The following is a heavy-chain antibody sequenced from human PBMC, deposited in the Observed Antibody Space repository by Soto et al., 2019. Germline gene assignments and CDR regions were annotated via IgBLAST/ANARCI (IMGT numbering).Heavy chain of an antibody. V-gene: IGHV3-30-3*01. D-gene: IGHD3-10*01. CDR3: ARDDYGSGSLDHYYYGMDV. CDR2: ISYDGSNK. J-gene: IGHJ6*02. CDR1: GFTFSSYA. Sequence: GGSLRLSCAASGFTFSSYAMHWVRQAPGKGLEWVAVISYDGSNKYYADSVKGRFTISRDNSKNTLYLQMNSLRAEDTAVYYCARDDYGSGSLDHYYYGMDVWGQGTTVTVSS.